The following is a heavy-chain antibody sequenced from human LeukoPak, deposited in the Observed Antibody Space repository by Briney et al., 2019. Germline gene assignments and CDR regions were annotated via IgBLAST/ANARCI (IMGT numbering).Heavy chain of an antibody. D-gene: IGHD1-26*01. J-gene: IGHJ5*02. Sequence: GASVKVSCKASGYTFTSYYMHWVRQAPGQGLEWMGWINPNSGGTNYAQKFQGRVTMTRDTSISTAYMELSRLRSDDTAVYYCARDNSVGETAWWFDPWGQGTLVTVSS. V-gene: IGHV1-2*02. CDR3: ARDNSVGETAWWFDP. CDR1: GYTFTSYY. CDR2: INPNSGGT.